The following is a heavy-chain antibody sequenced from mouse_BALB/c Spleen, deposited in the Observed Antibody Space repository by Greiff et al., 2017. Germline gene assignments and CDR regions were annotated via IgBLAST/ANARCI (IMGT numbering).Heavy chain of an antibody. V-gene: IGHV2-6-7*01. CDR3: ARKNYGNHEAMDY. CDR2: IWGDGST. Sequence: QVQLKESGPGLVAPSQSLSITCTVSGFSLTGYGVNWVRQPPGKGLEWLGMIWGDGSTDYNSALKSRLSISKDNSKSQVFLKMNSLQTDDTARYYCARKNYGNHEAMDYWGQGTSVTVSS. J-gene: IGHJ4*01. D-gene: IGHD2-1*01. CDR1: GFSLTGYG.